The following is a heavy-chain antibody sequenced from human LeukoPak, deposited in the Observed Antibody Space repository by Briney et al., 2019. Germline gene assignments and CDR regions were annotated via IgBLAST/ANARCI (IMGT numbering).Heavy chain of an antibody. V-gene: IGHV1-18*01. Sequence: GASVKVSCKASGYTFTSYGISWVRQAPGQGLEWMGWISAYNGNTNYAQKLQGRVTMTTDTSTSTAYMELRSLRSDDTAVYYCATDLAYYYGSGKGYWGQGTLVTVSS. CDR2: ISAYNGNT. CDR3: ATDLAYYYGSGKGY. J-gene: IGHJ4*02. CDR1: GYTFTSYG. D-gene: IGHD3-10*01.